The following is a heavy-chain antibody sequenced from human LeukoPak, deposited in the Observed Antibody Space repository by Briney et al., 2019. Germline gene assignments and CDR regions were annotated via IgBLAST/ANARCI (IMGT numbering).Heavy chain of an antibody. D-gene: IGHD6-6*01. CDR1: GGSISSGDYY. J-gene: IGHJ4*02. Sequence: SETLSLTCIVSGGSISSGDYYWNWIRQPPGKGLEWIGYIYYSGSTYYNPSLKSRLTISVDTSKNQFSLRLSSVTAADTAVYYCARDAVVAARPGSVDYWGQGTLVTVSS. CDR2: IYYSGST. V-gene: IGHV4-30-4*08. CDR3: ARDAVVAARPGSVDY.